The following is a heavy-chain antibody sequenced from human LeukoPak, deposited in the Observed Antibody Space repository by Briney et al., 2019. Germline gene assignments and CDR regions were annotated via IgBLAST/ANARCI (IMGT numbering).Heavy chain of an antibody. CDR3: ARLTGDHNFDY. CDR1: GGTFSSYA. D-gene: IGHD7-27*01. Sequence: SVKVSCKASGGTFSSYAISWVRQAPGQGLEWMGRIIPILGIANYAQKFQGRVTITADKSTSTAYMELSSLRSEDTAVYYCARLTGDHNFDYWGQGTLVTVSS. V-gene: IGHV1-69*04. CDR2: IIPILGIA. J-gene: IGHJ4*02.